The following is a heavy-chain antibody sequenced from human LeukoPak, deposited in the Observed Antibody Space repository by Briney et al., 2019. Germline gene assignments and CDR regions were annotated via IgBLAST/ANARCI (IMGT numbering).Heavy chain of an antibody. CDR1: GFTFSSYA. CDR2: ISADGVTT. D-gene: IGHD3-9*01. Sequence: GGSLRLSCAASGFTFSSYAMSWVRQAPGKGLEWVSPISADGVTTYYADSVKGRFTISRDNSKNTLYLQMNSLRAEDTAVYYCGKEGILTGFVDYWGQGTLVTVSS. J-gene: IGHJ4*02. V-gene: IGHV3-23*01. CDR3: GKEGILTGFVDY.